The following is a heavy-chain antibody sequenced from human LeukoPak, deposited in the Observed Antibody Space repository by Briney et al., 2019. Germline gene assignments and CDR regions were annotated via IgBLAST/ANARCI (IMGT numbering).Heavy chain of an antibody. J-gene: IGHJ4*02. CDR3: ARVILTGGDFDY. CDR2: ISGSGGST. D-gene: IGHD3-9*01. Sequence: GGSLRLSCVASGFTFSTYGMSWVRQAPGKGLEWVSAISGSGGSTYYADSVKGRFTISRDNAKNSLYLQVNSLRAEDTAVYYCARVILTGGDFDYWGQGTLVTVSS. V-gene: IGHV3-23*01. CDR1: GFTFSTYG.